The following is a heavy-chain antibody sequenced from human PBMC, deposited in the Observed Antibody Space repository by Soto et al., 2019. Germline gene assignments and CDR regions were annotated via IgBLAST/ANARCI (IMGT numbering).Heavy chain of an antibody. V-gene: IGHV1-18*01. CDR1: GYTFSAYD. CDR3: ARGGYYDSSGARNYHYYGMDV. Sequence: ASVKVSCKTSGYTFSAYDIYWVRQAPGQGLEWMGWIRAYNGDTNYAQKFQTRVTMTTDKSTDTAYMDLRSLTSDDTAIYYCARGGYYDSSGARNYHYYGMDVWG. J-gene: IGHJ6*02. D-gene: IGHD3-22*01. CDR2: IRAYNGDT.